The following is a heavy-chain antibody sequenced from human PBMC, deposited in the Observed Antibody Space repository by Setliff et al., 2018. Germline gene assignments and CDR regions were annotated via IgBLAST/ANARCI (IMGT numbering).Heavy chain of an antibody. CDR2: IYSSGST. CDR3: ARVSQYSSGWYYYYYYGMDV. V-gene: IGHV4-61*09. D-gene: IGHD6-19*01. CDR1: GGSISSGSYY. J-gene: IGHJ6*02. Sequence: SETLSLTCTVSGGSISSGSYYWSWIRQPAGKGLEWIGHIYSSGSTYYNPSLKSRVTISVDTSKNQFSLKLSSVTAADTAVYYCARVSQYSSGWYYYYYYGMDVWGQGTTVTVSS.